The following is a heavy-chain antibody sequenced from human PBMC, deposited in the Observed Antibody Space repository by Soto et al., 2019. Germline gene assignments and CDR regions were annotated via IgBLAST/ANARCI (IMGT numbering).Heavy chain of an antibody. J-gene: IGHJ6*02. D-gene: IGHD1-26*01. CDR2: INDGNGNT. CDR1: GYTFTSYA. Sequence: ASVKVSRKASGYTFTSYAMHWVRHAPRQKLEGMGWINDGNGNTKYSQKFQGRVTITRDTSASTAYMELSSLRSEDTAVYYCARVQHQGIVGANYYYYYYGMDVWGQGTTLTVSS. V-gene: IGHV1-3*01. CDR3: ARVQHQGIVGANYYYYYYGMDV.